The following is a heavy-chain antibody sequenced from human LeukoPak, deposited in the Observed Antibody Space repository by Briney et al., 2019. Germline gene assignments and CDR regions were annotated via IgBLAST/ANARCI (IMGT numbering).Heavy chain of an antibody. Sequence: ASVNVSCKASGYTFTSYYMHWVRHAPGQGLEWIGIINPSGGSTTYAQKFQGRVTMTRDTSTSTVYMELSSLRSEDTAVYYCARAPDLWTDYWGQGSLVTVSS. CDR3: ARAPDLWTDY. D-gene: IGHD1-1*01. J-gene: IGHJ4*02. V-gene: IGHV1-46*01. CDR2: INPSGGST. CDR1: GYTFTSYY.